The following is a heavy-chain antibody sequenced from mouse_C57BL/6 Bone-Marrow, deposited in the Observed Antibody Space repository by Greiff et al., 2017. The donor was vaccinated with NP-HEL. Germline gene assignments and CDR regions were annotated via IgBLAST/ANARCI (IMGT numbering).Heavy chain of an antibody. Sequence: VQLQQPGAELVRPGTSVKLSCTASGYTFTSYWMHWVKQRPGQGLEWIGVIDPSDSYTNYNQKFKGKATLTVDTSSSTAYMQLSSLTSEDSAVYYCADDGYYGYFDYWGQGTTLTVSS. CDR2: IDPSDSYT. V-gene: IGHV1-59*01. D-gene: IGHD2-3*01. J-gene: IGHJ2*01. CDR1: GYTFTSYW. CDR3: ADDGYYGYFDY.